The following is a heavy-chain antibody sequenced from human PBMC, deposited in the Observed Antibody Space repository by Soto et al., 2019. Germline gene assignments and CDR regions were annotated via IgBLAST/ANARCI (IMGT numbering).Heavy chain of an antibody. CDR2: IYYSGTT. V-gene: IGHV4-31*03. D-gene: IGHD1-26*01. CDR3: ARSAVGATKSGFDS. J-gene: IGHJ4*02. CDR1: GDSINNGGHY. Sequence: QVQLQESGPGLVKPSQTLSLTCNVSGDSINNGGHYWSWIRQPPGKGLEWIGFIYYSGTTYYNPSLESRVTISVHTSKIQFSLKLTSVTAADTAVYYCARSAVGATKSGFDSWGQGTLVTVSS.